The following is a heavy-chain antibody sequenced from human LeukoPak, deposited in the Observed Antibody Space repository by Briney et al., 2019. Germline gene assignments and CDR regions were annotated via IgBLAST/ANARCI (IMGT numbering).Heavy chain of an antibody. CDR3: ARVEEVSSSWPFDY. V-gene: IGHV3-21*01. J-gene: IGHJ4*02. CDR1: GVTFSSYS. CDR2: ISSSSSYI. Sequence: GGSLRLSCAASGVTFSSYSMNWVRQAPGKGLEWVSSISSSSSYIYYADSVKGRFTIPRDNAKNSLYLQMNSLRAEDTAVYYCARVEEVSSSWPFDYWGQGTLVTVSS. D-gene: IGHD6-13*01.